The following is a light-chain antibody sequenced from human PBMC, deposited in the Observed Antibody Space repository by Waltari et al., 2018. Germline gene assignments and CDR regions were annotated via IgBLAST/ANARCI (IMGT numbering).Light chain of an antibody. J-gene: IGKJ2*01. CDR2: KAS. Sequence: DIQMTQSPSTLSASVGDRITLTCRAGQSISSWLAWYPQKPGKAPKLLIYKASSLESGVPSRFSGSGSGTEFTLTISSLQPDDFATYYCQQYNTYPYTFGQGTKLEIK. V-gene: IGKV1-5*03. CDR1: QSISSW. CDR3: QQYNTYPYT.